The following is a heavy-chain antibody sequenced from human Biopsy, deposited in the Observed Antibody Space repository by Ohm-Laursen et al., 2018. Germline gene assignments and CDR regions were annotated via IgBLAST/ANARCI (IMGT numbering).Heavy chain of an antibody. D-gene: IGHD2/OR15-2a*01. Sequence: GTLSLTCDASGYFIISGYYWGWIRQSPGKGLEWIGSVYHSGDTYSNPSLNSRVTISADRFKNQVSLKLSSVTAADTAVYYCARAIYCTTSTCYQRGMDVWGQGTTVTVAS. CDR1: GYFIISGYY. J-gene: IGHJ6*02. V-gene: IGHV4-38-2*01. CDR2: VYHSGDT. CDR3: ARAIYCTTSTCYQRGMDV.